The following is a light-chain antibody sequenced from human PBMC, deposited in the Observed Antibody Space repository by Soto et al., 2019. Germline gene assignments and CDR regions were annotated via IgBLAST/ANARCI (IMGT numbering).Light chain of an antibody. J-gene: IGKJ1*01. CDR3: QQYGSSPPQT. CDR1: QSVSNY. CDR2: DAS. Sequence: EIVLTQSPATLSLSPGERATLSCVASQSVSNYFAWYQQKPGLAPRLLINDASSSATGIPDRFSGSGSGTEFTLTISRLEPEAFAVYYCQQYGSSPPQTFGQGTKVEIK. V-gene: IGKV3D-20*01.